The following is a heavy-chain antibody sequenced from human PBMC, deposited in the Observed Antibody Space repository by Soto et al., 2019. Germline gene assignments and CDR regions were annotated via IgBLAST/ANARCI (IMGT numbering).Heavy chain of an antibody. V-gene: IGHV4-39*01. CDR1: GGSISSSSYY. J-gene: IGHJ3*02. Sequence: SETLSLTCTVSGGSISSSSYYWGWIRQPPGKGLEWIGSIYYSGSTYYNPSLKSRVTISVDTSKNQFSLKLSSVTAADTAVYYCATNLPYCSGGSCYLRAMISDRHDAFDIWGQGTMVTVSS. D-gene: IGHD2-15*01. CDR3: ATNLPYCSGGSCYLRAMISDRHDAFDI. CDR2: IYYSGST.